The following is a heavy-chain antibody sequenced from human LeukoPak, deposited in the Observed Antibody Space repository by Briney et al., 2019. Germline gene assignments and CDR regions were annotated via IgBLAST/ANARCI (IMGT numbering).Heavy chain of an antibody. CDR1: GGSISGYY. V-gene: IGHV4-4*07. J-gene: IGHJ5*02. D-gene: IGHD6-13*01. CDR3: ARDRSSSYTRDWFDP. CDR2: IYNSESI. Sequence: SETLSLTCTVSGGSISGYYWSWIRQPAGKGLEWIGRIYNSESINYNPSLESRVTMSIDTSKNQFSPKLNAVTAADTAVYYCARDRSSSYTRDWFDPWGQGVLVTVSS.